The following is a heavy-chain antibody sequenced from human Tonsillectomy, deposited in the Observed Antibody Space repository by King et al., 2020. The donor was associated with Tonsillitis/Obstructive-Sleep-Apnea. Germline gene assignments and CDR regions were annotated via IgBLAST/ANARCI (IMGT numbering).Heavy chain of an antibody. CDR1: GVSIGSGSFY. Sequence: QLQESGPGLVKPAETLSLSCTVSGVSIGSGSFYWSWVRQPPGKGLEWIGHISYNGGTNYNPPLKSRIAISEEASNNQFSLKLSSVTAADTAVYFGVSGRGLFVVDLWGPGPPVTVSS. J-gene: IGHJ1*01. CDR2: ISYNGGT. V-gene: IGHV4-61*01. D-gene: IGHD6-25*01. CDR3: VSGRGLFVVDL.